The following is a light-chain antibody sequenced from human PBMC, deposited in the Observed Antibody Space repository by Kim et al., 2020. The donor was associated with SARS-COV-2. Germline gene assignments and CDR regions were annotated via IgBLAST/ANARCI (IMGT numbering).Light chain of an antibody. CDR2: SAS. J-gene: IGKJ4*01. Sequence: EVVLTQSPDTLYVSPGERVTLSCRASQSVGTKLGWYQQRPGQAPRLLIHSASTRANGIPAKFSASGSGTDFTLTINSLQSEDFAVYYCHHYDDWPPSTFGGGTKVDIK. CDR1: QSVGTK. V-gene: IGKV3-15*01. CDR3: HHYDDWPPST.